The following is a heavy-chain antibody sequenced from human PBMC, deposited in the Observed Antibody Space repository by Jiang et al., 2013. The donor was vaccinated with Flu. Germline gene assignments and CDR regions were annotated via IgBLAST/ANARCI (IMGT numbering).Heavy chain of an antibody. CDR1: GGSMNSGRYY. J-gene: IGHJ4*01. V-gene: IGHV4-31*03. CDR2: MFYNGVFE. D-gene: IGHD1-14*01. CDR3: ARLPEGSRNQGHYFES. Sequence: GPGLVTPSETLSLTCTVSGGSMNSGRYYWGWIRQHPGKGLEWLGYMFYNGVFEYYNPSLASRVTVSVEASKNQFSLKLYSVTAADTAVYYCARLPEGSRNQGHYFESWGPEPWSLSPQ.